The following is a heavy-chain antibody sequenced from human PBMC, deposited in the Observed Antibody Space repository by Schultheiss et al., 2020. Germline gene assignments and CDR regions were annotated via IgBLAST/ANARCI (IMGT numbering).Heavy chain of an antibody. CDR2: IYSGGTT. J-gene: IGHJ4*02. D-gene: IGHD3-22*01. Sequence: GESLKISCAASDFTVSTNYMHWVRQAPGKGLEWVAIIYSGGTTYYAASVKGRFTISRDSSKNTLYLQMNSLRAEDTAVYYCARGRLDYYDTRAVDYWGQGTLVTVSS. V-gene: IGHV3-53*01. CDR3: ARGRLDYYDTRAVDY. CDR1: DFTVSTNY.